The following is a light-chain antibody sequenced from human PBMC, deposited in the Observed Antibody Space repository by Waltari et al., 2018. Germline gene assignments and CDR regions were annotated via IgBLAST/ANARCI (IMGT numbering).Light chain of an antibody. J-gene: IGLJ1*01. CDR3: CSYTSSTTLYV. CDR1: TSAVGGYMS. V-gene: IGLV2-14*03. Sequence: QPALPQPASVSGSPGQSIPIPSTGTTSAVGGYMSVSWYQHHADKAPRLMIFDVSHRPSGVSSRFSGSKSGNTASLTISGLQVEDEADYYCCSYTSSTTLYVFGTGTRVTVL. CDR2: DVS.